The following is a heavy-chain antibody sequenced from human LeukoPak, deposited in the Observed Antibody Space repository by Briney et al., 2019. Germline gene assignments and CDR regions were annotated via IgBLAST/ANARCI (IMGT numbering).Heavy chain of an antibody. J-gene: IGHJ5*02. Sequence: GGSVRLSCVASGFTFSSYAMSWVRQAPGKGLEWVSGISGSGGSTYYADSVKGRFTISRDNYKKMLYLQMNSLRAEDTAGYYCAKWSGYDWGWFDHWGQGTLVTVSS. V-gene: IGHV3-23*01. D-gene: IGHD5-12*01. CDR2: ISGSGGST. CDR1: GFTFSSYA. CDR3: AKWSGYDWGWFDH.